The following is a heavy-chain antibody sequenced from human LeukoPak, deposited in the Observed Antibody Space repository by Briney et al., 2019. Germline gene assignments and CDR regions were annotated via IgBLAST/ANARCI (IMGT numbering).Heavy chain of an antibody. Sequence: GGSLRLSCAAYGFTFSNYWMHWVRQAPGKGLVWVSRISSDGSSTSYADSVKGRFTISRDNAKNTLYLQMNSLRAEDTAVYYCARTAYSDYSLGFWGQGTLVTVSS. CDR3: ARTAYSDYSLGF. V-gene: IGHV3-74*01. J-gene: IGHJ4*02. CDR2: ISSDGSST. CDR1: GFTFSNYW. D-gene: IGHD5-12*01.